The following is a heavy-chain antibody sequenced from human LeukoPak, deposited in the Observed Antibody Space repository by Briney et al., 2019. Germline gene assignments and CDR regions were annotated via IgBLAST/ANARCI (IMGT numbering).Heavy chain of an antibody. CDR1: GFTFDHYM. D-gene: IGHD2/OR15-2a*01. J-gene: IGHJ4*02. Sequence: PGGSLGLSCAASGFTFDHYMMHWVRQAPGKGLVWVSRISSDGSTTTHADSVKGRFTISRDNAKSTLYLHMNSLRPEDTAVYYCARGRFYDLWDYYLDYWGQGTLVTVSS. V-gene: IGHV3-74*01. CDR2: ISSDGSTT. CDR3: ARGRFYDLWDYYLDY.